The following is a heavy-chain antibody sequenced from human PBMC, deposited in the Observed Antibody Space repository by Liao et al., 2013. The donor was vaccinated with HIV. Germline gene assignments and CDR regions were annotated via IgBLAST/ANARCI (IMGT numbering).Heavy chain of an antibody. V-gene: IGHV4-34*01. D-gene: IGHD2-2*01. CDR3: ASSFCSSTNCYADYYYYYMDV. CDR2: INHSGGT. J-gene: IGHJ6*03. Sequence: QVHLQQWGAGLLKPSETLSLTCAVYGGSFSGYYWSWIRQSPGKGLEWIGEINHSGGTKYSPSLKSRVTISADTSKNQFSLKLRSVTAADTAVYYCASSFCSSTNCYADYYYYYMDVWGKGTTVTVSS. CDR1: GGSFSGYY.